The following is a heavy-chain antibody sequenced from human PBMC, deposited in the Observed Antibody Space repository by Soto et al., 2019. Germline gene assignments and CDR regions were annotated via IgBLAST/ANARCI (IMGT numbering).Heavy chain of an antibody. D-gene: IGHD3-22*01. V-gene: IGHV3-73*01. CDR1: FTFTGYA. CDR2: IRSKANSYAT. J-gene: IGHJ3*02. Sequence: FTFTGYAMHWVRQASGKGLEWVGRIRSKANSYATAYAASVKGRFTISRDDSKNTAYLQMNSLKTEDTAVYYCTSTYYYNSSGYPAAFDIWGQGTMVTVS. CDR3: TSTYYYNSSGYPAAFDI.